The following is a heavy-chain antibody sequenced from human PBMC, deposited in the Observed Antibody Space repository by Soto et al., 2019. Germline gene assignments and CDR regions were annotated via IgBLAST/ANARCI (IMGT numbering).Heavy chain of an antibody. V-gene: IGHV3-74*01. CDR1: GLSFNIYW. Sequence: DVQLVESGGGVVQPGGSLRLSCAASGLSFNIYWMHWVRQVPGKGLVWLARINSDGSHTIYVDSVKGRFTISRDNAKNTVFLQMDSLSDEDTGVYYCAGGMVGLDVWGQGTTVTVSS. D-gene: IGHD2-15*01. CDR2: INSDGSHT. CDR3: AGGMVGLDV. J-gene: IGHJ6*02.